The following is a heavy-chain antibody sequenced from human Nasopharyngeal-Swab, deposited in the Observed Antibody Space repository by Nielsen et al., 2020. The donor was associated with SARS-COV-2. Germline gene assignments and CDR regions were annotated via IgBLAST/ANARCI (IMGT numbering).Heavy chain of an antibody. V-gene: IGHV3-53*01. J-gene: IGHJ4*02. CDR3: VTDPTYGSGTYFYY. CDR1: GLTVSSTY. D-gene: IGHD3-10*01. CDR2: LNTGGST. Sequence: GESLKISCAASGLTVSSTYMGWVRRAPGEGLEWLSILNTGGSTYYADSVEGRFTISRDTSENTLYLQMDNLGVEDTAVYYCVTDPTYGSGTYFYYWGQGARVTVSS.